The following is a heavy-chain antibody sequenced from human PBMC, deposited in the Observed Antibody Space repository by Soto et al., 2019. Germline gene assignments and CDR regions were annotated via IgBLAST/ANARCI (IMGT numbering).Heavy chain of an antibody. D-gene: IGHD2-2*01. CDR3: AKDSGYQLPDNYFYYGLDV. CDR1: GFTFNNYG. CDR2: ASKSDYT. Sequence: GGSLRLSCVVSGFTFNNYGINWVRQAPGRGLEWVSTASKSDYTYYSDSVKGRFTISRDNAKNSVSLQMNSLRPEDTAVYYCAKDSGYQLPDNYFYYGLDVWGQGTTVTVSS. J-gene: IGHJ6*02. V-gene: IGHV3-21*01.